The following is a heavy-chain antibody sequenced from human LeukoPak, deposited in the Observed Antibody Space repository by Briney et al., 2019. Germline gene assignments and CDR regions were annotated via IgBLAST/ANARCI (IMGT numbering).Heavy chain of an antibody. J-gene: IGHJ4*02. CDR2: IIPIFGTA. CDR1: GGTFSSYA. CDR3: ARAPGYYYGSGSYYNDDYFDY. V-gene: IGHV1-69*13. Sequence: GASVKVSCKASGGTFSSYAISWVRQAPGQGLEWMGGIIPIFGTANYAQKFQGRVTITADESTSTAYMELSSLRSEDTAVYYCARAPGYYYGSGSYYNDDYFDYWGQGTLVTVSS. D-gene: IGHD3-10*01.